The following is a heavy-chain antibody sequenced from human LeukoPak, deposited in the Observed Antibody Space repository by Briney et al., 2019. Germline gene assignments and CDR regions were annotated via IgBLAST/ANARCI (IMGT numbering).Heavy chain of an antibody. Sequence: GGSLRLSCAASGFTLSSYWMTWVRQAPGKGLEWVANIKQDGSEKYYVDSVKGRFTISRDNAKNSLYLQMNSLRAEDTAVYYCAKDAPLYGSGFDPWGQGTLVTVSS. D-gene: IGHD3-10*01. CDR2: IKQDGSEK. J-gene: IGHJ5*02. V-gene: IGHV3-7*01. CDR1: GFTLSSYW. CDR3: AKDAPLYGSGFDP.